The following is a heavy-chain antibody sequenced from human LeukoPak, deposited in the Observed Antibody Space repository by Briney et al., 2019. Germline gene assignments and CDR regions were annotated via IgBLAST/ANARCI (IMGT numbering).Heavy chain of an antibody. CDR3: ARAYSGSYVLGFDY. CDR2: IDWDDDK. CDR1: GFSLSTSGMW. J-gene: IGHJ4*02. D-gene: IGHD1-26*01. V-gene: IGHV2-70*11. Sequence: SGPTLVNPTQTLTLTCTFSGFSLSTSGMWVSWIRQPPGKALEWLARIDWDDDKYYSTSLKTRLTISKDTSKNQVVLTMTNMDPVDTATYYCARAYSGSYVLGFDYWGQGTLVTVSS.